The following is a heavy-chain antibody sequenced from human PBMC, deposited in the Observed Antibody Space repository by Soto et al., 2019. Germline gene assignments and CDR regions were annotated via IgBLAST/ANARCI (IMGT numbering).Heavy chain of an antibody. J-gene: IGHJ4*02. CDR2: INHSGST. CDR1: GGSFSGYY. CDR3: ARAFGYTYGHLPIDY. V-gene: IGHV4-34*02. Sequence: QVQLQQWGAGLLKPSETLSLTCAVYGGSFSGYYWSWIRQPPGKGLEWIGEINHSGSTNYNPSLKSRVTISVDASKSQFSLKLNSVTAADTAVYYCARAFGYTYGHLPIDYWGQGTLVTVSS. D-gene: IGHD5-18*01.